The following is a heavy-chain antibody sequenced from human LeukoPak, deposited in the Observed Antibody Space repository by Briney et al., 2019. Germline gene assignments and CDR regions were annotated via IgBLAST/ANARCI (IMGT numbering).Heavy chain of an antibody. Sequence: SGTLSLTCAVSGGSFSGYYWSWIRQPPGKGLEGIGEINHSGSTNYNPSLTSRVTISVDTSKKQFSLKLRSVTAADTAVYYCARGPGIAAAGNFDYWGQGTLVIVSS. J-gene: IGHJ4*02. CDR2: INHSGST. CDR1: GGSFSGYY. V-gene: IGHV4-34*01. CDR3: ARGPGIAAAGNFDY. D-gene: IGHD6-13*01.